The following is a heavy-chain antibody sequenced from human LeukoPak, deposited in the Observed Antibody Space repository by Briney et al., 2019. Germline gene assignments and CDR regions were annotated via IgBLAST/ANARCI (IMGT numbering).Heavy chain of an antibody. V-gene: IGHV3-23*01. CDR2: ISDRGTDT. CDR1: GFTFNSYA. Sequence: GGSLRLSCAASGFTFNSYAMGWVRQAPGKGLKWVSTISDRGTDTYYADSVKGRFTISRDNSKSTLYLQMNTLRAEDTAVYYCAKLGWGEWSNDAFDFWGRGAMVTVSS. D-gene: IGHD3-16*01. J-gene: IGHJ3*01. CDR3: AKLGWGEWSNDAFDF.